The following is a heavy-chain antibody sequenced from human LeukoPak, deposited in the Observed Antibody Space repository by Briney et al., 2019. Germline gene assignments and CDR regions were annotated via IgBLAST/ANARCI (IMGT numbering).Heavy chain of an antibody. V-gene: IGHV4-39*01. J-gene: IGHJ3*02. CDR3: ARNPPSRWVDI. Sequence: PSETLSLTCTVSGGSISSSSYYWGWIRQPPGKGLEWIGSIYYSGSTYYNPSLKSRVTISVDTSKNQFSLKLSSVTAADTAVYYCARNPPSRWVDIWGQGTMVTVSS. D-gene: IGHD5-24*01. CDR2: IYYSGST. CDR1: GGSISSSSYY.